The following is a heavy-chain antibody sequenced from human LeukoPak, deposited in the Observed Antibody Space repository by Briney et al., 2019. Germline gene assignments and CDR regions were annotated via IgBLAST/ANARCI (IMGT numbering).Heavy chain of an antibody. CDR3: ARDSATGDGWFDP. J-gene: IGHJ5*02. V-gene: IGHV1-46*01. D-gene: IGHD7-27*01. Sequence: ASVKVSCKASGYTFTSYYMHWVRQAPGQGLEWMGIINPSGGSTSYAQKFQGRVTMTRDTSTRTVYMELSSLRSEGTAVYYCARDSATGDGWFDPWGQGTLVTVSS. CDR1: GYTFTSYY. CDR2: INPSGGST.